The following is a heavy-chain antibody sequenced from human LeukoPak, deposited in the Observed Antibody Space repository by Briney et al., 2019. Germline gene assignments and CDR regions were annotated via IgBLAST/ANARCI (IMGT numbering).Heavy chain of an antibody. CDR2: ISSSSSYI. J-gene: IGHJ4*02. Sequence: GGSLRLSCAASGFTFSGYSMNWVRRAPGKGLEWVSSISSSSSYIYYADSVKGRFTISRGNAKNSLYLQMNSLRAEDTAVYYCARVGIAVDGGDYWGQGTLVTVSS. V-gene: IGHV3-21*01. D-gene: IGHD6-19*01. CDR3: ARVGIAVDGGDY. CDR1: GFTFSGYS.